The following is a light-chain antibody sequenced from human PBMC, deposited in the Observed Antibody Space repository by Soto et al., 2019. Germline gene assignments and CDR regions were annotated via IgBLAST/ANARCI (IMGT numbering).Light chain of an antibody. CDR1: QRVSSN. Sequence: EIVMTQFPATLSVSPGERANLSCRASQRVSSNLAWFQQKPGQAPRVLIYGISTRATGIPARFSGSGSETEFTLTISSLQSEDFAVYYGQQYNNWPLTFGGGTKVDIK. CDR2: GIS. V-gene: IGKV3-15*01. CDR3: QQYNNWPLT. J-gene: IGKJ4*01.